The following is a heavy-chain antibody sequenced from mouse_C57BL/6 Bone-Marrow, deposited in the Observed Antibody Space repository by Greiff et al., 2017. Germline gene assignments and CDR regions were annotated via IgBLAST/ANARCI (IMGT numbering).Heavy chain of an antibody. CDR1: GYTSTSYW. D-gene: IGHD2-2*01. J-gene: IGHJ4*01. CDR3: ARWGYGYDGSMDY. CDR2: IHPNSGST. Sequence: QVQLQQPGAELVKPGASVKLSCKASGYTSTSYWMHWVKQRPGQGLEWIGMIHPNSGSTNYNEKFKSKATLTVDKSSSTAYMQLSSLTSEDSAVYYCARWGYGYDGSMDYWGQGTSVTVSS. V-gene: IGHV1-64*01.